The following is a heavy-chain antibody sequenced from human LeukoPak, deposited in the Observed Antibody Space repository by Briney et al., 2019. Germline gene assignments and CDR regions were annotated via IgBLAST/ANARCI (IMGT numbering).Heavy chain of an antibody. V-gene: IGHV4-39*01. CDR1: GGSIISTIYY. D-gene: IGHD6-13*01. J-gene: IGHJ3*02. CDR2: IYYGGST. CDR3: ARALYSSSWEGAFDI. Sequence: SETLSLSCTVSGGSIISTIYYWGCIRLPPRNGMGWIVSIYYGGSTYYNPSLRSRATISVDTSKNRFSLKLSSVTAAATAYYYCARALYSSSWEGAFDIWGQGTMVTVSS.